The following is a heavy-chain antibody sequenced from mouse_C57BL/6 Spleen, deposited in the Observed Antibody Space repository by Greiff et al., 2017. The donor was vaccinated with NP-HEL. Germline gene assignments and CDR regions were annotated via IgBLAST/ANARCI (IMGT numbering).Heavy chain of an antibody. D-gene: IGHD2-2*01. CDR1: GFTFSSYG. V-gene: IGHV5-6*01. CDR2: ISSGGSYT. CDR3: ARRDGYDDAMDY. J-gene: IGHJ4*01. Sequence: EVKLQESGGDLVKPGGSLKLSCAASGFTFSSYGMSWVRQTPDKRLEWVATISSGGSYTYYPDSVKGRFTISRDNAKNTLYLQMSSLKSEDTAMYYCARRDGYDDAMDYWGQGTSVTVSS.